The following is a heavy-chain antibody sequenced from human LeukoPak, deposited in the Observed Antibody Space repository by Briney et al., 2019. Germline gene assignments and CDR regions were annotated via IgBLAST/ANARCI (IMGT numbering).Heavy chain of an antibody. CDR3: VKKLVGTTSGGPLDY. Sequence: GGSLRLSCAASGFTFSSYAMSWVRQAPGKGLEWVSGIRDSGSSRYYVDSVKVRFTISRDNSKNTLYLQMNSLQAEDTAIYYCVKKLVGTTSGGPLDYWGQGTLVIVSS. V-gene: IGHV3-23*01. CDR2: IRDSGSSR. J-gene: IGHJ4*02. CDR1: GFTFSSYA. D-gene: IGHD1-26*01.